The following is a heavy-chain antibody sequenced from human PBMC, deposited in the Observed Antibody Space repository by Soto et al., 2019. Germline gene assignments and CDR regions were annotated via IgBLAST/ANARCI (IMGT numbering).Heavy chain of an antibody. D-gene: IGHD3-3*01. J-gene: IGHJ6*02. V-gene: IGHV1-69*13. CDR1: RGTFSSYS. CDR3: ASPCITIFGVVRAPYGMDV. CDR2: IIPIFGTA. Sequence: SVKVSCKASRGTFSSYSISWVRQAPGQGVEWMGGIIPIFGTANYAQKFQGRVTITADESTSTAYMELSSLRSEDTAVYYCASPCITIFGVVRAPYGMDVWGQGTTVTVSS.